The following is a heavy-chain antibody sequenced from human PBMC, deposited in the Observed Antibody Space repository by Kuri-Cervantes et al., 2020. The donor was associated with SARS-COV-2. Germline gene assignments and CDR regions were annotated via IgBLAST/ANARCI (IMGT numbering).Heavy chain of an antibody. CDR3: ARDPVTPGYYYYYGMDV. CDR2: INSDGSST. J-gene: IGHJ6*02. D-gene: IGHD2-2*01. Sequence: GESLKISCAASGFTFSSYWMHWVRQAPGKGLVWFSRINSDGSSTSYADSVKGRFTISRDNAKNTLYLQMNSLRAEDTAVYYCARDPVTPGYYYYYGMDVWGQGTTVTVSS. V-gene: IGHV3-74*01. CDR1: GFTFSSYW.